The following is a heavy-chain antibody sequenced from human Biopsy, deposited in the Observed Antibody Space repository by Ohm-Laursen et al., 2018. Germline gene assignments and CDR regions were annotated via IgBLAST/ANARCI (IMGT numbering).Heavy chain of an antibody. Sequence: TLSLTWTVSGGSISSYYWNWIRQPPGKGLEWIGYIYYSGTTDYSPSLKSRVTISIDKSKNQFFLKLSSVTAEDTAVYYCARDDAATVIRGLYYWGQGALVTVSS. CDR1: GGSISSYY. D-gene: IGHD3-10*01. V-gene: IGHV4-59*01. J-gene: IGHJ4*02. CDR3: ARDDAATVIRGLYY. CDR2: IYYSGTT.